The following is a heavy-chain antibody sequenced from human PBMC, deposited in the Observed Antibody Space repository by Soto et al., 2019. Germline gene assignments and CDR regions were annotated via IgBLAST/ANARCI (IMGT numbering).Heavy chain of an antibody. J-gene: IGHJ3*02. CDR1: GFTFSNAW. D-gene: IGHD2-2*01. Sequence: GGSLRLSCAASGFTFSNAWMSWVRQAPGKGLEWVGRIKSKTDGGTPDYAAPVKGRFTISRDDSKNTLYLQMNSLKTEDTAVYYCTQLGYCSSTSCYDAFDIWGQGTMVTVSS. CDR3: TQLGYCSSTSCYDAFDI. CDR2: IKSKTDGGTP. V-gene: IGHV3-15*01.